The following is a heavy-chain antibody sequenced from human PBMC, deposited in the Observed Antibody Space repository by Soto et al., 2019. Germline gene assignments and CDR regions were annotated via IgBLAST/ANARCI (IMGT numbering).Heavy chain of an antibody. J-gene: IGHJ5*02. V-gene: IGHV1-18*01. CDR1: GYSFSTHG. Sequence: QVQLVQSGAEVKKPGASVRVSCKASGYSFSTHGVSWVRQAPGQGLEWMGWTSAYSGSTNYSQKLERRVTMTTDTSASTAYMELRSLRSDDAAVYYCARANYRSWFDPWGQGTMVTVSS. CDR2: TSAYSGST. D-gene: IGHD3-16*02. CDR3: ARANYRSWFDP.